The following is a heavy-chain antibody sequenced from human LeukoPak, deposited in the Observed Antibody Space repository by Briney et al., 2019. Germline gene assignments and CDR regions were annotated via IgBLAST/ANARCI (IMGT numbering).Heavy chain of an antibody. CDR2: INHSGST. D-gene: IGHD1-26*01. J-gene: IGHJ3*02. CDR1: GGSFSGYY. CDR3: ARVTSGSYKPYDAFDI. Sequence: SETLSLTCAVYGGSFSGYYWSWIRQPPGKGLEWIGEINHSGSTNYNPSLKSRVTISVDTSKNQFSLKLSSVTAADTAVYYCARVTSGSYKPYDAFDIWGQGTMVTVSS. V-gene: IGHV4-34*01.